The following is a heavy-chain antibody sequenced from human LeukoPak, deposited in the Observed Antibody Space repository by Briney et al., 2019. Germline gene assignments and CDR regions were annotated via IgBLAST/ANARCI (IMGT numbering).Heavy chain of an antibody. CDR1: GFTFSSYA. CDR2: ISYDGSNK. V-gene: IGHV3-30*01. D-gene: IGHD3-22*01. CDR3: ARAAAVVTLSHYYMDV. J-gene: IGHJ6*03. Sequence: GGSLRLSCAASGFTFSSYAMHWVRQAPGKGLEWVAVISYDGSNKYYADSVKGRFTISRDNSKNTLYLQMNSLRAEDTAVYYCARAAAVVTLSHYYMDVWGKGTTVTVSS.